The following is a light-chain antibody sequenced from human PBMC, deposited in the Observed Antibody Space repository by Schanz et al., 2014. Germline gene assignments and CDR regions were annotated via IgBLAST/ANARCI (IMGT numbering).Light chain of an antibody. V-gene: IGLV2-8*01. CDR3: SSYTPSSTTLYV. J-gene: IGLJ1*01. CDR2: EVN. Sequence: QSVLTQPPSASGSPGQSVTISCTGSSSDIGGYNSVSWYQQFPGKAPKLMIYEVNKRPSGVPDRFSGSKSGNTASLTISGLQAEDEADYYCSSYTPSSTTLYVFGTGTKLTVL. CDR1: SSDIGGYNS.